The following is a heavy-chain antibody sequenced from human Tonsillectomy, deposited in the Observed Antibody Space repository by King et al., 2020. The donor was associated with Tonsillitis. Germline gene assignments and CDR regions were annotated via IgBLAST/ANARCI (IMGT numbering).Heavy chain of an antibody. CDR1: GGSISSGDYY. D-gene: IGHD6-13*01. Sequence: VQLQESGPGLVKPSQTLSLTCTVSGGSISSGDYYWSWIRQPPGKGLEWIGYIYYSGSTYYNPSRKSRVTISVDTSKNQFSLKMSSVTAPDTAVYYCARVGIAAADDAFDIWGQGTMVTVSS. J-gene: IGHJ3*02. CDR3: ARVGIAAADDAFDI. V-gene: IGHV4-30-4*01. CDR2: IYYSGST.